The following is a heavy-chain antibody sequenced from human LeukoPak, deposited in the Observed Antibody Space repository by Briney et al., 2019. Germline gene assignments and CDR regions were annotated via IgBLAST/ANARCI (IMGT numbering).Heavy chain of an antibody. Sequence: SETLSLTCTVSGGSISSYYWNWIRQPPGKGLEWIGYIYYSGSTNYNPSLKSRVTISLDTSKNQFSLNLTSVTAADTAVYYCARDSRDSYYYYYMDVWGKGTTVTISS. J-gene: IGHJ6*03. CDR3: ARDSRDSYYYYYMDV. CDR1: GGSISSYY. V-gene: IGHV4-59*01. CDR2: IYYSGST. D-gene: IGHD2/OR15-2a*01.